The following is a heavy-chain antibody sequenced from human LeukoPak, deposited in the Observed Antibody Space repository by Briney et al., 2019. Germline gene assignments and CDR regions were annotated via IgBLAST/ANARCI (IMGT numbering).Heavy chain of an antibody. V-gene: IGHV3-74*01. D-gene: IGHD3-3*01. CDR2: INSDGSNT. Sequence: GGSLRLSCAASGFTFSNYCIHWVRQAPGKGLVWVSRINSDGSNTNYADSVRGRFSIFRDNAKNILYLQMNSLRAENTAMYYCAGEVQRSGYYPLWGQGTLVTVSS. J-gene: IGHJ4*02. CDR3: AGEVQRSGYYPL. CDR1: GFTFSNYC.